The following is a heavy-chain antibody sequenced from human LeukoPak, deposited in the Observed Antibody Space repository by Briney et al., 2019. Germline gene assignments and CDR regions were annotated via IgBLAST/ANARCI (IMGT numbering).Heavy chain of an antibody. V-gene: IGHV5-51*01. D-gene: IGHD3-22*01. CDR1: GYSFTSYW. CDR3: ARQGTYYYDSSGYYVDAFDI. J-gene: IGHJ3*02. Sequence: GESLKISCKSSGYSFTSYWIGWVRQMPGKGLEWMGIIYPGDSDTRYSPSFQGQVTISADKSISTAYLQWSSLKASDTAMYYCARQGTYYYDSSGYYVDAFDIWGQGTMVTVSS. CDR2: IYPGDSDT.